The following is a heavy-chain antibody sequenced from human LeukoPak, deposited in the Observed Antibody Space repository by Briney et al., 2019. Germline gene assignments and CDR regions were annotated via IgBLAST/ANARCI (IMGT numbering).Heavy chain of an antibody. CDR3: ARHDGYSYGYGDY. V-gene: IGHV4-59*08. Sequence: PSETLSLTCTVSSGSISSYYWSWIRQPPGKGLEWIGYIYYSGSTNYNPSLKSRVTISVDTSKNQFSLKLSSVTAADTAVYYCARHDGYSYGYGDYWGQGTLVTVSS. D-gene: IGHD5-18*01. CDR2: IYYSGST. CDR1: SGSISSYY. J-gene: IGHJ4*02.